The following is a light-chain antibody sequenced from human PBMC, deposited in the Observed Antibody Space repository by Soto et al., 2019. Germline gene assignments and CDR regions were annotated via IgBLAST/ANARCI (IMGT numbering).Light chain of an antibody. V-gene: IGKV3-15*01. Sequence: EIVMTQSPATLSVSPGERATLSCRASQSVSSNLAWHQQKPGQAPRLLMYGASTRATGIPARFSGSGSGTELTLTISSLQSEDFAVYYCQQYNNWPHTFGQGTKLEIK. J-gene: IGKJ2*01. CDR1: QSVSSN. CDR2: GAS. CDR3: QQYNNWPHT.